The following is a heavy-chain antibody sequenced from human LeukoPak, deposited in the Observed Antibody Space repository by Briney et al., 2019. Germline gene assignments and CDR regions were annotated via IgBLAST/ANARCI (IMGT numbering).Heavy chain of an antibody. V-gene: IGHV1-69*01. Sequence: SVKVSCKASGGTFSSYAISWVRQAPGQGLEWMGGIFPIFGTANYAQKFQGRVTITADESTSTAYMELSSLRSEDTAVYYCARASRYCSSTSCSDAGYFDYWGQGTLVTVSS. CDR2: IFPIFGTA. D-gene: IGHD2-2*01. CDR3: ARASRYCSSTSCSDAGYFDY. J-gene: IGHJ4*02. CDR1: GGTFSSYA.